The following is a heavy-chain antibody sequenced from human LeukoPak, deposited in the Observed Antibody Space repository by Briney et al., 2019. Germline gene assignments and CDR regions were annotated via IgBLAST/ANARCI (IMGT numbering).Heavy chain of an antibody. J-gene: IGHJ4*02. CDR1: GFTFTKYW. D-gene: IGHD6-19*01. CDR3: ATFGSGWSLDY. Sequence: PGGSLRLSCAASGFTFTKYWMTWVRQAPGKGLVWVSRINTDGSFTSYADSVKGRFTISRDNAKNTLYLQMNSLRAEDTAVYYCATFGSGWSLDYWGQGTLVTVSS. CDR2: INTDGSFT. V-gene: IGHV3-74*01.